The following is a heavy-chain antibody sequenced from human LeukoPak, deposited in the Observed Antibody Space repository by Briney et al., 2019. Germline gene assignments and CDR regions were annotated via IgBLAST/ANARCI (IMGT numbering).Heavy chain of an antibody. CDR2: IRSKADSYAT. J-gene: IGHJ6*02. CDR3: TRQYSGYDRGVYYYYYGMDV. CDR1: GFTFSGSA. V-gene: IGHV3-73*01. D-gene: IGHD5-12*01. Sequence: PGGSLRLSCAASGFTFSGSAMHWVRQASGKGLEWVGRIRSKADSYATAYAASVKGRFTISRDDSKNTAYLQMNSLKTEDTAVYYCTRQYSGYDRGVYYYYYGMDVWGQGTTVTVSS.